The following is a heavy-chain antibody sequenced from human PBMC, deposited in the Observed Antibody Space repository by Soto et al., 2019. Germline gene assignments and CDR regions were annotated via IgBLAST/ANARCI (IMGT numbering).Heavy chain of an antibody. CDR2: IIPILGIA. J-gene: IGHJ4*02. Sequence: QVQLVQSGAEVKKPGSSVKVSCKASGGTFSSYTISWVRQAPGQGLEWMGRIIPILGIANYAQKFQGRVTITGDKSTSKAYMELSSLRYEDTAVYYCSIMVATITRGDYWGQGTLVTVSS. CDR3: SIMVATITRGDY. D-gene: IGHD5-12*01. CDR1: GGTFSSYT. V-gene: IGHV1-69*02.